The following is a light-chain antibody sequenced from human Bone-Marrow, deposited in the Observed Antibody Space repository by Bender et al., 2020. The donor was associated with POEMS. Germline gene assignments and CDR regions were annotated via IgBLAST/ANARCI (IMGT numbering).Light chain of an antibody. J-gene: IGLJ3*02. Sequence: QLVLTQSPSASASLGASVKLTCTLSSGHSTYAIAWHQHQPKKGPRYLMKLNSDGSHDKGDGIPDRFSGSSSGAERYLSISSLQSEDEADYFCQTWDTNIHGVFGGGTKLTVL. CDR1: SGHSTYA. CDR2: LNSDGSH. V-gene: IGLV4-69*01. CDR3: QTWDTNIHGV.